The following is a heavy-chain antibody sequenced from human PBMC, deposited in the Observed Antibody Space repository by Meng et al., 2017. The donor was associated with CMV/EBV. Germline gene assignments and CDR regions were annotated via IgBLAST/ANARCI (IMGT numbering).Heavy chain of an antibody. CDR2: MNPNSGNT. V-gene: IGHV1-8*01. Sequence: KASGYTFTSYDINWVRQATGQGLEWMGWMNPNSGNTGYAQKFQGRVTMTRNTSISTAYMELSSLRSEDTAVYYCASLPVYGDYVRDYWGQGTLVPSPQ. CDR3: ASLPVYGDYVRDY. J-gene: IGHJ4*02. CDR1: GYTFTSYD. D-gene: IGHD4-17*01.